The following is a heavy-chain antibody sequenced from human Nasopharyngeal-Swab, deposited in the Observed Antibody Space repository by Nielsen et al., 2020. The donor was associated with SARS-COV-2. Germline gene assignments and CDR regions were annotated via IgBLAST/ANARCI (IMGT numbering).Heavy chain of an antibody. CDR3: ARRGDYGDY. CDR2: ISNSGSTT. Sequence: IRKPPGKGLEWLSYISNSGSTTYYADSVKGRFTVSRDNARKSLYLQMNSLRAEDTAVYYCARRGDYGDYWGQGTLVTVSS. J-gene: IGHJ4*02. V-gene: IGHV3-11*01. D-gene: IGHD4-17*01.